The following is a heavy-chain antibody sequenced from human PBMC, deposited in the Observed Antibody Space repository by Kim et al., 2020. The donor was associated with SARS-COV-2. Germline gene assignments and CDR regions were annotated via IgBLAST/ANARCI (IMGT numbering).Heavy chain of an antibody. Sequence: DTGKGRFTISRDNSKNTLYLQMNSLRAEDTAVYYCARDGTRGSYYYYGMDVWGQGTTVTVSS. CDR3: ARDGTRGSYYYYGMDV. D-gene: IGHD3-16*01. V-gene: IGHV3-66*01. J-gene: IGHJ6*02.